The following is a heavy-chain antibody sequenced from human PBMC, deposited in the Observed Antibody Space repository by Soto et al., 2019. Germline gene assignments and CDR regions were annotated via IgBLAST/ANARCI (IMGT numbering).Heavy chain of an antibody. CDR1: GGTFSSYA. J-gene: IGHJ6*02. Sequence: QVQLVQSGAEVKKPGSSVKVSCKASGGTFSSYAISWVRQAPGQGLEWMGGIIPIFGTANYAQKFQGRVTIPADESTSTAYMELSSLRSEDTAVYYCAREPSDLDYDFWRPAPDYYGMDVWGQGTTVTVSS. D-gene: IGHD3-3*01. CDR2: IIPIFGTA. V-gene: IGHV1-69*01. CDR3: AREPSDLDYDFWRPAPDYYGMDV.